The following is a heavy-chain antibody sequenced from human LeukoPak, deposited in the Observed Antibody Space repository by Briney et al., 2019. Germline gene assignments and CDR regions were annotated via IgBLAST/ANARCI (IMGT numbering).Heavy chain of an antibody. CDR1: GFTFADYA. J-gene: IGHJ6*03. CDR2: ISWNSGSI. CDR3: AKDKTGTTPYYYMDV. Sequence: GGSLRLSCAASGFTFADYAMHWVRQAPGKGLEWVSGISWNSGSIGYADSVKGRFTISRDNAKNSLYLQMNSLRAEDTALYYCAKDKTGTTPYYYMDVWGKGTTVTVPS. V-gene: IGHV3-9*01. D-gene: IGHD1/OR15-1a*01.